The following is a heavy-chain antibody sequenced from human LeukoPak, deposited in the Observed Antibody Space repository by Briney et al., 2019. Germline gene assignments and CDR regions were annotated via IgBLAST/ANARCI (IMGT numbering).Heavy chain of an antibody. D-gene: IGHD3-10*01. J-gene: IGHJ5*02. V-gene: IGHV2-70*11. CDR1: GFSLSTRGMC. CDR2: IDWDDDK. CDR3: ARMTSGSYGKRGFDP. Sequence: ASGPTLVNPTPTLTLTCTFSGFSLSTRGMCVSWIRQPPGKALEWLARIDWDDDKYYSTSLKTRLTISKDTSKNQVVLTMTNMDPVDTATYYCARMTSGSYGKRGFDPWGQGTLVTVSS.